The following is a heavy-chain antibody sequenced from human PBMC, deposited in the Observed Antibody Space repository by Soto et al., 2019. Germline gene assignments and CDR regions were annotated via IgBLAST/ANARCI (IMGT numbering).Heavy chain of an antibody. V-gene: IGHV3-33*01. D-gene: IGHD3-16*02. CDR2: IWYAGSNK. CDR3: ARDGHYDYVWGSYRDAFDI. CDR1: GFTFSSYG. Sequence: QVQLVESGGGVVQPGRSLRLSCAASGFTFSSYGMHWVRQAPGKGLEWVAVIWYAGSNKYYADSVKGRFTISRDNSKNTLYLQMNSLRAEDTAVYYCARDGHYDYVWGSYRDAFDIWGQGTMVTVSS. J-gene: IGHJ3*02.